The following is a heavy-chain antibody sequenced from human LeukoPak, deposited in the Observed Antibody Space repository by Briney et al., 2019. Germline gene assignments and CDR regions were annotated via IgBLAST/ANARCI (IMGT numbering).Heavy chain of an antibody. Sequence: GGSLRLSCAASGFTFSSYAMSWVRQAPGKGLEWVSAISGSGGSTYYADSVKGRFTISRDNSKNTLYLQMNSLRAEDTAVYYCAKDQLLILGAVAGGGWFDPWGQGTLVTVSS. J-gene: IGHJ5*02. CDR1: GFTFSSYA. CDR2: ISGSGGST. V-gene: IGHV3-23*01. D-gene: IGHD6-19*01. CDR3: AKDQLLILGAVAGGGWFDP.